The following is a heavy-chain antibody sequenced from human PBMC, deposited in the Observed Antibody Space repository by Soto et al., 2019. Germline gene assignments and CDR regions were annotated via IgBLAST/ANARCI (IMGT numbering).Heavy chain of an antibody. D-gene: IGHD2-2*01. CDR1: GFTFSSYA. V-gene: IGHV3-23*01. CDR3: AKVGVVVPVPYYYYYYYLDV. J-gene: IGHJ6*03. CDR2: ISGSGGST. Sequence: GGSLRLSCAASGFTFSSYAMSWVRQAPGKGLEWVSAISGSGGSTYYADSVKGRFTISRDNSKNTLYLQMNSLRAEDTAVYYCAKVGVVVPVPYYYYYYYLDVWGNGTAVTVSS.